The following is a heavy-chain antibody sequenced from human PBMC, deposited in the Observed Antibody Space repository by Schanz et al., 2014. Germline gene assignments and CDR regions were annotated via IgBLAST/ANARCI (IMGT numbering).Heavy chain of an antibody. CDR2: IVPIAGIT. CDR3: ASSGAGYSSSWDFDY. CDR1: GGTFSSDT. D-gene: IGHD6-13*01. J-gene: IGHJ4*02. V-gene: IGHV1-69*02. Sequence: QVHLVQSGAEVKKPWSSVKVSCKASGGTFSSDTFSWVRQAPGQGLEWMGRIVPIAGITNYAQRFQGRVTITADKSSDTAYMELSSLRSEDTAVYYCASSGAGYSSSWDFDYWGQGTLVTVSS.